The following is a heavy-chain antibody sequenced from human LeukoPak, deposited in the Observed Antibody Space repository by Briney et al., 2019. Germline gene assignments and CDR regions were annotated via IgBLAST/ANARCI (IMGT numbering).Heavy chain of an antibody. Sequence: GASVKVSCKASGYTFTSYDINWVRQATGQGLEWMGWMNPNSGNTGYAQKFQGRVTMTRNTSISTAYMELSSLRSEDTAVYYCALMGVGATGEDYWGQGTLVTVSS. CDR1: GYTFTSYD. D-gene: IGHD1-26*01. CDR3: ALMGVGATGEDY. CDR2: MNPNSGNT. J-gene: IGHJ4*02. V-gene: IGHV1-8*01.